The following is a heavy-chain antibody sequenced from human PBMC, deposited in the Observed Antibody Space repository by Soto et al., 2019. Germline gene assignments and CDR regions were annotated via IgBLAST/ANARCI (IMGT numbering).Heavy chain of an antibody. J-gene: IGHJ4*02. D-gene: IGHD2-21*02. CDR3: ASLYCGGDCYYPHTVDD. CDR2: IIPIFGTA. Sequence: SVTVSCKASGGTFSSYAISWVRPAPGTVLEWMGGIIPIFGTANYAQKFQGRVTITADESTSTAYMELSSLRSEDTAVYYCASLYCGGDCYYPHTVDDWGQGTLVTVSS. CDR1: GGTFSSYA. V-gene: IGHV1-69*13.